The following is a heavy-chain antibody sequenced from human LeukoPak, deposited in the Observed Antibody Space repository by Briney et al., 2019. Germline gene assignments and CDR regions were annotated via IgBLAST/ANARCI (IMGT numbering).Heavy chain of an antibody. V-gene: IGHV3-23*01. CDR2: ISASGAMT. Sequence: GGSLRLSCAASGFTFNDYVMTWVRQVPGKGLEWVSSISASGAMTYYADSVKGRFTVSRDNSKNTLYLQMNSLRAEDMALYYCAKSGVPAAAWGIWDNWFDPWGQGTLVTVSS. J-gene: IGHJ5*02. CDR3: AKSGVPAAAWGIWDNWFDP. D-gene: IGHD2-2*01. CDR1: GFTFNDYV.